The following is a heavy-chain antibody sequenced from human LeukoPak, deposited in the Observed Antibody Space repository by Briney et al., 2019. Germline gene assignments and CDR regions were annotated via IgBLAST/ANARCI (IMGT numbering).Heavy chain of an antibody. D-gene: IGHD3-10*01. CDR1: GGSFSGYY. CDR2: INHSGST. CDR3: ARGLRYYGSGSFSG. Sequence: SETLSLTCAVYGGSFSGYYWSWIRQPPGKGLEWTGEINHSGSTNYNPSLKSRVTISVDTSKNQFSLKLSSVTAADTAVYYCARGLRYYGSGSFSGWGQGTLVTVSS. J-gene: IGHJ4*02. V-gene: IGHV4-34*01.